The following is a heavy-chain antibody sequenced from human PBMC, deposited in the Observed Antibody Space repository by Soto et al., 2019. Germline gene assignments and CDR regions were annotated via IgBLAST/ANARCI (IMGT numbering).Heavy chain of an antibody. J-gene: IGHJ3*02. CDR2: ISWNSGSI. CDR1: GFTFDDYA. CDR3: AIDRHNHYNTRGAFDI. D-gene: IGHD1-1*01. V-gene: IGHV3-9*01. Sequence: EVQLVESGGGLVQPGRSLRLSCAASGFTFDDYAMHWVRQAPGKGLEWVSGISWNSGSIGYADSVKGRFTISGDNAKNSLYLHMNSLRAAHTALYYCAIDRHNHYNTRGAFDIWGQGTMGSVSS.